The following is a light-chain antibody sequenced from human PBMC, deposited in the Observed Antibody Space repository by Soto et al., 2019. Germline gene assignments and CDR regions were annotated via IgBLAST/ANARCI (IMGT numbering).Light chain of an antibody. Sequence: QSVLTQPASVSGSPGQSITISCTGTSSDVGSYNLVSWYQQHPGKAPKLMIYEGSKRPAGVSNCFSGSNSCNTASLTISGLQAEDEADYYCCSYAGSSTWVFGGGTKVTVL. V-gene: IGLV2-23*01. CDR2: EGS. CDR3: CSYAGSSTWV. CDR1: SSDVGSYNL. J-gene: IGLJ2*01.